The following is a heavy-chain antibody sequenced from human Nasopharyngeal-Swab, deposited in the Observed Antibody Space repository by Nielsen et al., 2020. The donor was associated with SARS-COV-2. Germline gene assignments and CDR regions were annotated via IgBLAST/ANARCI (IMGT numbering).Heavy chain of an antibody. CDR2: INPHSRGT. J-gene: IGHJ4*02. Sequence: ASVKVSCKASGYPFIGYYLHWVRQAPGQGLEWMGWINPHSRGTKYAQKFQGRVTMTSDTSINTAYMELRRLRSDDTAVYYCARDDYGDYGYFGHWGQGTLVTVSS. CDR3: ARDDYGDYGYFGH. D-gene: IGHD4-17*01. CDR1: GYPFIGYY. V-gene: IGHV1-2*02.